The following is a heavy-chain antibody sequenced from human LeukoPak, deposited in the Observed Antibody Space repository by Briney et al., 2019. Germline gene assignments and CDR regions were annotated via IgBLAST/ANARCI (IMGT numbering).Heavy chain of an antibody. J-gene: IGHJ4*02. CDR2: ISLNNGNT. CDR1: GYAFDYYG. Sequence: GASVKVSCKASGYAFDYYGITWVRQAPGQGLEWVGWISLNNGNTHYTKYAQKFQGRVTLTADTSTATAYMELRGLRSDDTAVHYCQRVTIFGVVIDFDYWGQGTLVAVSS. V-gene: IGHV1-18*01. D-gene: IGHD3-3*01. CDR3: QRVTIFGVVIDFDY.